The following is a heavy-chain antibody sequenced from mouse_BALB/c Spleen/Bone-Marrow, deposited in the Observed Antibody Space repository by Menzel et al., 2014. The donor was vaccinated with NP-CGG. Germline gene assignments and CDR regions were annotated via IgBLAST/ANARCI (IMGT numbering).Heavy chain of an antibody. Sequence: EVKLVESGGGLVQPGGSLKLSCAASGFDFSRYWMSWVRQAPGKGLEWIGEINPDSSTINYTPSLKDKFIISRDNAKNTPYLQMSKVRSEDTALYYCARLGYYGTMDCWGQGTSVTVSS. CDR3: ARLGYYGTMDC. D-gene: IGHD1-1*01. J-gene: IGHJ4*01. V-gene: IGHV4-1*02. CDR2: INPDSSTI. CDR1: GFDFSRYW.